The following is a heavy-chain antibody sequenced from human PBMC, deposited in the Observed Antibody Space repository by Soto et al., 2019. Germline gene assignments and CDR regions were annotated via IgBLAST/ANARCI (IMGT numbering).Heavy chain of an antibody. V-gene: IGHV3-21*04. CDR1: GFTFSSYS. CDR2: ISSSSSYI. CDR3: ARAGIAAAGQFDP. J-gene: IGHJ5*02. Sequence: EVQLVESGGGLVKPGGSLRLSCAASGFTFSSYSMNWVRQAPGEGLEWVSSISSSSSYIYYADSVKGRFTISRDNAKNSLYLQMNSLRAEDTAVYYCARAGIAAAGQFDPWGQGTLVTVSS. D-gene: IGHD6-13*01.